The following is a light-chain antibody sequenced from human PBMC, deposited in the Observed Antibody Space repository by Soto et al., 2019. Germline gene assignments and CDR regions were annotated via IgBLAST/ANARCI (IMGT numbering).Light chain of an antibody. J-gene: IGLJ1*01. V-gene: IGLV2-14*01. CDR2: EVS. CDR3: SSYTSSGTLV. CDR1: SSDVGGYNY. Sequence: QSALTQPASVSGSPGQSITISCTGTSSDVGGYNYVSWYQQHPGKAPKLMIYEVSNRPSGVSNRFSGSKSGDMASQTISGLQAEDEADYYCSSYTSSGTLVFGTGTQLTVL.